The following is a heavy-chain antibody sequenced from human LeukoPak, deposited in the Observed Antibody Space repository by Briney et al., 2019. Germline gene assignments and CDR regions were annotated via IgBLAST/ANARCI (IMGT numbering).Heavy chain of an antibody. V-gene: IGHV4-34*01. CDR2: INHSGST. CDR1: GGSFSGYY. D-gene: IGHD3-16*02. J-gene: IGHJ5*02. CDR3: ARPKTYDYVWGSYRSNWFDP. Sequence: SETLSLTCAVYGGSFSGYYWSWIRHPPGKGLDWIGEINHSGSTNYNPSLKSRVTISVDTSKNQFSLKLSSVTAADTAVYYCARPKTYDYVWGSYRSNWFDPWGQGTLVTVSS.